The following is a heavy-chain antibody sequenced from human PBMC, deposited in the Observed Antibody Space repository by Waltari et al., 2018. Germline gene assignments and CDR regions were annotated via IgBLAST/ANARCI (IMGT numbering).Heavy chain of an antibody. CDR3: ARNQVETALGY. D-gene: IGHD2-21*02. V-gene: IGHV3-53*01. CDR1: GVTVSNTY. CDR2: IYSGGTT. Sequence: EVQLVESGGGLIQPGGSLRLSCVASGVTVSNTYMTWLRQAPGKGLELVSLIYSGGTTYYADSVRGRFTISRDGSKNTVYLQMNSLRAEDTAVYFCARNQVETALGYWGQGTL. J-gene: IGHJ4*02.